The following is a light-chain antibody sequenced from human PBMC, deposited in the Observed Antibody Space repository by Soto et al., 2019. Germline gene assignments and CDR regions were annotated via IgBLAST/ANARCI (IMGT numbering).Light chain of an antibody. CDR2: GAS. CDR3: HQYDDGPYT. J-gene: IGKJ2*01. CDR1: RSVSSN. Sequence: SPATRSTLSCRTSRSVSSNVAWYQQIPGQAPRLLIYGASTRATTIPVRFSGSGSGTEFTITISSLQSEDFAVYYCHQYDDGPYTFGQGTKVDIK. V-gene: IGKV3D-15*01.